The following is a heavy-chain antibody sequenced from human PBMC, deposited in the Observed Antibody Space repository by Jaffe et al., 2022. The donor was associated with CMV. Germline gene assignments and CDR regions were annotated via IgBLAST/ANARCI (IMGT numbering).Heavy chain of an antibody. CDR1: GGSISSSSYY. Sequence: QLQLQESGPGLVKPSETLSLTCTVSGGSISSSSYYWGWIRQPPGKGLEWIGSIYYSGSTYYNPSLKSRVTISVDTSKNQFSLKLSSVTAADTAVYYCARQGFGVYCSGGSCYSDWGQGTLVTVSS. J-gene: IGHJ4*02. D-gene: IGHD2-15*01. CDR3: ARQGFGVYCSGGSCYSD. V-gene: IGHV4-39*01. CDR2: IYYSGST.